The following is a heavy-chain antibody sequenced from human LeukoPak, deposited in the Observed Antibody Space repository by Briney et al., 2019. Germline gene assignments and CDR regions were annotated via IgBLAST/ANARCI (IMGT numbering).Heavy chain of an antibody. Sequence: GESLKISCKGSGYRFTSHWIGWVRQVPGKGLEWMGITYPGDSDTRYSPSFQGQVTISADKSISTAYLQWSSLKASDTAMYYCARRVNSGYDYSMDYWGQGTLVTVSS. J-gene: IGHJ4*02. CDR1: GYRFTSHW. D-gene: IGHD5-12*01. CDR3: ARRVNSGYDYSMDY. V-gene: IGHV5-51*01. CDR2: TYPGDSDT.